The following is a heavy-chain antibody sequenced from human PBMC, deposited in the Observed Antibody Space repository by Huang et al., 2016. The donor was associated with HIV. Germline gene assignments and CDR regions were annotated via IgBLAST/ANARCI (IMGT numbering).Heavy chain of an antibody. Sequence: QLQLQESGPGLVKPSETLSLTCTVSGGSIRSDNYYWGWIRQPPGKGLEWIGSIYYSGSTSYNPSLKRRVTITLYTSKNHFSLRMRSVTAADTAVYYCARLPGSITMIRGVITDPYWGQGTLVTVSS. CDR1: GGSIRSDNYY. D-gene: IGHD3-10*01. CDR3: ARLPGSITMIRGVITDPY. J-gene: IGHJ4*02. V-gene: IGHV4-39*02. CDR2: IYYSGST.